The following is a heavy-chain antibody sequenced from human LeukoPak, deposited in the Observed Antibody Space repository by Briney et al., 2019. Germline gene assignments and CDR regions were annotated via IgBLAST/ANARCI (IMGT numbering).Heavy chain of an antibody. D-gene: IGHD5-18*01. V-gene: IGHV3-53*01. CDR3: AAGYSYGYS. CDR1: GFTVNSNY. Sequence: GGSLRLSCAASGFTVNSNYMNWVRQAPGKGLEWVSIIYSGATTYYADSVKGRFTISTDNSKNTLYLQMNSLGAEDTAVYYCAAGYSYGYSWDQGTLVTVSS. CDR2: IYSGATT. J-gene: IGHJ4*02.